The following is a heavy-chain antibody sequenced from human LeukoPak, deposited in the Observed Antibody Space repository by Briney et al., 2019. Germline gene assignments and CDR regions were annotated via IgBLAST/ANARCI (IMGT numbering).Heavy chain of an antibody. CDR1: GGSISSGGYY. CDR3: ARVTPSHYYYGMDV. CDR2: IYYSGST. V-gene: IGHV4-31*03. J-gene: IGHJ6*02. Sequence: SETLSLTCTVSGGSISSGGYYWSWIRQHPGKGLEWIGYIYYSGSTYYNPSLKSRVTISVDTSKNQFSLKLSSVTAADTAVYYCARVTPSHYYYGMDVWGQGTTVTVSS. D-gene: IGHD4-23*01.